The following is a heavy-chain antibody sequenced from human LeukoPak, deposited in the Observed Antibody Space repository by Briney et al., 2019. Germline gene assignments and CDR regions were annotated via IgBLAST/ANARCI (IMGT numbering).Heavy chain of an antibody. J-gene: IGHJ4*02. CDR1: GFTFSSSR. CDR3: ESEYYFSLGSDAQFDY. CDR2: IRSTSSNK. Sequence: GGSLRLSCAASGFTFSSSRMNWVRQAPGKGLEWVSSIRSTSSNKYYADSVKGRFTISRDNAKNLLYLQMNILRAEDTAVYYCESEYYFSLGSDAQFDYWGQGALVTVSS. D-gene: IGHD3-10*01. V-gene: IGHV3-21*01.